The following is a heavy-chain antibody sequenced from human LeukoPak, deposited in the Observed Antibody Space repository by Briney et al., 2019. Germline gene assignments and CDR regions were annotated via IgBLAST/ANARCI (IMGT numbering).Heavy chain of an antibody. Sequence: HTGGSLRLSCAASGFIFSSYWMHWVRQAPGKGLVRVSRINSDGSSTYYADSVKGRFTISRDNAKNTLYLQMNSLRAEDTAVYYCAGIVVPPTQTQEYFDYWGQGTLVTVSS. CDR3: AGIVVPPTQTQEYFDY. V-gene: IGHV3-74*01. CDR2: INSDGSST. CDR1: GFIFSSYW. D-gene: IGHD2-15*01. J-gene: IGHJ4*02.